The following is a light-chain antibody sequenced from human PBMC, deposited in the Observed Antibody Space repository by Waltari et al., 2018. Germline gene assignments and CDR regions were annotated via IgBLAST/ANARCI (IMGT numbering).Light chain of an antibody. CDR1: QSISSW. CDR2: KAS. J-gene: IGKJ1*01. V-gene: IGKV1-12*01. CDR3: LQYSSSPWT. Sequence: DIQMTQSPSSLSASVGDTVTITCRASQSISSWLDWYQQKPGKAPKLLIYKASSLQSGVPSRCSGSGTGTEFTLTIISLQPEDFATYYCLQYSSSPWTFGQGTKVEIK.